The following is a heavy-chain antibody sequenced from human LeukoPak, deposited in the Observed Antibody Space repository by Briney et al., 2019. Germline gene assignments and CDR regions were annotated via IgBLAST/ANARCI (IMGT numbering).Heavy chain of an antibody. CDR3: VKFGVDYDMGV. CDR2: IHYSGRA. D-gene: IGHD3-16*01. Sequence: PSETQSLTCTVSGDSISGSYWTWVRQPPGQGLEWIGQIHYSGRADYNPSLKRRITISVDTSKNQMSLTLTSVTAADTAIYYCVKFGVDYDMGVWGQGTTVTVSS. CDR1: GDSISGSY. V-gene: IGHV4-59*01. J-gene: IGHJ6*02.